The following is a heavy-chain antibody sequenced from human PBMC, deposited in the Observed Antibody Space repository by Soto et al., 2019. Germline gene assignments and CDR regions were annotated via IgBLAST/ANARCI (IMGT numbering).Heavy chain of an antibody. CDR1: GFTFISYA. CDR3: ARGDFVTGTGGRYYYCGLNV. J-gene: IGHJ6*02. D-gene: IGHD2-21*02. Sequence: WGSLSLSCASSGFTFISYAMHWVRQAPGKGLEWVAVISYDGSNKYYADSVKGRVTISRDNAKNSLYLQMNSLRVEDTAVYHCARGDFVTGTGGRYYYCGLNVWGRGTTVTVSS. V-gene: IGHV3-30-3*01. CDR2: ISYDGSNK.